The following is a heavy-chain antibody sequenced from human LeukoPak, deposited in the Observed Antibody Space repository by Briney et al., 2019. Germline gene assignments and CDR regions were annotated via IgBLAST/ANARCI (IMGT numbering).Heavy chain of an antibody. V-gene: IGHV3-48*04. CDR1: GFTFSSYS. Sequence: GGSLRLSCAASGFTFSSYSMNWVRQAPGKGLEWVSYISSSSSTIYYADSVKGRFTISRDNAKNSLYLQMNGLRAEDTAVYYCARDGSGTNYYYYMDVWGKGTTVTVSS. J-gene: IGHJ6*03. CDR3: ARDGSGTNYYYYMDV. CDR2: ISSSSSTI. D-gene: IGHD3-10*01.